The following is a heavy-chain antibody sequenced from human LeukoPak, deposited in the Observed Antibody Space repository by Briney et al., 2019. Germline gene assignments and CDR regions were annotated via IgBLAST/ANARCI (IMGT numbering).Heavy chain of an antibody. CDR2: INHSGST. Sequence: SETLSLTCAVYGGSFSGYYWSWIRQPPGKGLEWIGEINHSGSTNYNPSLKSRVTISVDTSKSQFSLKLRSVTTADTALYYCTRSTNLEALDIWGQGTMVTVSS. V-gene: IGHV4-34*01. D-gene: IGHD2-8*01. CDR1: GGSFSGYY. J-gene: IGHJ3*02. CDR3: TRSTNLEALDI.